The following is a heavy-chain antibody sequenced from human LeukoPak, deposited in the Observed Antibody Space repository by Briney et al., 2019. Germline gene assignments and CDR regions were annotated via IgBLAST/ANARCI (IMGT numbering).Heavy chain of an antibody. J-gene: IGHJ4*02. D-gene: IGHD5-18*01. Sequence: GGSLRLSCAASGITFSSCAISWVRQAPGKGLEWVSAISGSGGSTYYADSVKGRFTISRDNSKNTLYLQMNSLRAEDTAVYYCARGYSYGYNYWGQGTLVTVSS. CDR3: ARGYSYGYNY. CDR2: ISGSGGST. V-gene: IGHV3-23*01. CDR1: GITFSSCA.